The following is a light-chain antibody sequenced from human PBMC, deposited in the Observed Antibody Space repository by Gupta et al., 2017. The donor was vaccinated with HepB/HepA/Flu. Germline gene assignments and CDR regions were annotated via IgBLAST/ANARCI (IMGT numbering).Light chain of an antibody. Sequence: QSVLTQPPSVSAAPGQKVTISCSGSSSNIGNNYVSWYQQLPRTAPKLLIYDNNKRPSGIPDRFSGSKSGTSATLGITGLQTGDEADYYCGTWDNSLNGVVFGGGTKLTVL. J-gene: IGLJ2*01. V-gene: IGLV1-51*01. CDR1: SSNIGNNY. CDR2: DNN. CDR3: GTWDNSLNGVV.